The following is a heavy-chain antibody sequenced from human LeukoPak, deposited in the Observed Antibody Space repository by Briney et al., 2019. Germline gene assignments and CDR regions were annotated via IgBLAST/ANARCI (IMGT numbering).Heavy chain of an antibody. V-gene: IGHV6-1*01. CDR2: TYYRSKWCN. D-gene: IGHD6-19*01. Sequence: SQTLSLTCATSGDSVSSNSAAWNWNRQSPSRGLEWLGRTYYRSKWCNDYAVSVKSRISINPDTSKNQFSLQLNSVTPEDTAVYYCTRSQGSGPQDYWGQGTLATVSS. J-gene: IGHJ4*02. CDR1: GDSVSSNSAA. CDR3: TRSQGSGPQDY.